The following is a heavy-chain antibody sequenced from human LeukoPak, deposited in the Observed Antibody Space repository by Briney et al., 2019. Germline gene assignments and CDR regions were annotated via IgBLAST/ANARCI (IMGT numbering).Heavy chain of an antibody. CDR1: GFTFSHFS. V-gene: IGHV3-21*06. CDR3: ARVPGGMEWSDFDY. J-gene: IGHJ4*02. D-gene: IGHD3-3*01. CDR2: ISSSSSDI. Sequence: GGSLRLSCEASGFTFSHFSMNWARQAPGKGLEWVSSISSSSSDIYYADSVKGRFTISRDNIKNSLYLQMNSLRAEDTAVYYCARVPGGMEWSDFDYWGQGTLVTVSS.